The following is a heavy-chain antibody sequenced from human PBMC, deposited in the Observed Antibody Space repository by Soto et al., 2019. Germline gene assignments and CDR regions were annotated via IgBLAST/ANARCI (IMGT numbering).Heavy chain of an antibody. V-gene: IGHV4-34*01. CDR2: INHSGST. D-gene: IGHD6-13*01. J-gene: IGHJ5*02. CDR1: GGSFSGYY. CDR3: ARANIAAAGTKAIEQPNWFDP. Sequence: PSETLSLTCAVYGGSFSGYYWSWIRQPPGKGLEWIGEINHSGSTNYNPSLKSRVTISVDTSKNQFSLKLSSVTAADTAVYYCARANIAAAGTKAIEQPNWFDPWGQGTLVTVSS.